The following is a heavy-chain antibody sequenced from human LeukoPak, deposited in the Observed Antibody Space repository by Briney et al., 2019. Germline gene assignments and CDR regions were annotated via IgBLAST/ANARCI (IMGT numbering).Heavy chain of an antibody. J-gene: IGHJ6*02. V-gene: IGHV4-31*03. D-gene: IGHD3-10*01. CDR2: IYYSGST. CDR3: ARGYGSGSYARKALYGMDV. Sequence: SETLSLTCTVSGGSISSGGYYWSWIRQHPGKGLEWIGYIYYSGSTYYNPSLKSRVTISVDTSKNQFSLKLSSVTAADTAVYYCARGYGSGSYARKALYGMDVWGQGTTVTVSS. CDR1: GGSISSGGYY.